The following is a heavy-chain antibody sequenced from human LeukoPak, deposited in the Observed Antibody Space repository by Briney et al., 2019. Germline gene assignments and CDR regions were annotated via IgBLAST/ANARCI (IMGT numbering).Heavy chain of an antibody. D-gene: IGHD5-12*01. CDR3: ARDGGYPTTDEGFDP. V-gene: IGHV4-38-2*02. Sequence: SETLSLTCKVSGYSIGRDYYWAWLRQPPGKGLEWIGSIFHTGRTVYNPSYESRLTISMDTSKNEFFLRLNSVTAADTAVYFCARDGGYPTTDEGFDPWGLGTLVTVSS. J-gene: IGHJ5*02. CDR2: IFHTGRT. CDR1: GYSIGRDYY.